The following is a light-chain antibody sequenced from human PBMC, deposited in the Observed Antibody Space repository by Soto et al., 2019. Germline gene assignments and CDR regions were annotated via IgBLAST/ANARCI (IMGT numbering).Light chain of an antibody. CDR2: ATT. V-gene: IGKV3-11*01. Sequence: IVLTQSPATLSLSPGERATLSCRASQSVSSYLAWYQQKTGQGLRLLIFATTTRATGIPARFSGSGSGTDFTRTISSLEPEDFAVYYCQQRTHWPPYTFGQGTRLEIK. CDR3: QQRTHWPPYT. CDR1: QSVSSY. J-gene: IGKJ2*01.